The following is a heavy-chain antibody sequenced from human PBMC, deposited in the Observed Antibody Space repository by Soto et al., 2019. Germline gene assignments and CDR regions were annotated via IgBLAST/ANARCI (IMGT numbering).Heavy chain of an antibody. V-gene: IGHV3-49*03. CDR1: GFTFGDYA. J-gene: IGHJ1*01. Sequence: GGSLRLSCTASGFTFGDYAMSWFRQAPGKGLEWVGFIRSKAYGGTTEYAASVKGRFTISRDDSKSIAYLQMNSLKTEDTAVYYCTSTLDTYSSGWYEYFQHWGQGTLVTVSS. CDR2: IRSKAYGGTT. D-gene: IGHD6-19*01. CDR3: TSTLDTYSSGWYEYFQH.